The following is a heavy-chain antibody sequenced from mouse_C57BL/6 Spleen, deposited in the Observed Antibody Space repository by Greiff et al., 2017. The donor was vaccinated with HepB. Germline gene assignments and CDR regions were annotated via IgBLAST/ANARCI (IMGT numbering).Heavy chain of an antibody. CDR3: ANRYYYGSSYWYFDV. CDR2: INPNNGGT. D-gene: IGHD1-1*01. V-gene: IGHV1-26*01. CDR1: GYTFTDYY. Sequence: EVQLQQSGPELVKPGASVKISCKASGYTFTDYYMNWVKQSHGKSLEWIGDINPNNGGTSYNQKFKGKATLTVDKSSSTAYMELRSLTSEDSAVYYCANRYYYGSSYWYFDVWGTGTTVTVSS. J-gene: IGHJ1*03.